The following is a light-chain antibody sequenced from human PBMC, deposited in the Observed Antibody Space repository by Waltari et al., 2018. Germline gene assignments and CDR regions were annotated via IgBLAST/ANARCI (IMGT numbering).Light chain of an antibody. V-gene: IGLV3-1*01. CDR2: HVR. CDR3: QACDSSTVV. J-gene: IGLJ2*01. Sequence: SYELTQPPSVSVSPGQTASITCSGATLGDTYACWYQKKPSQSLVLVIYHVRKRPSGLPERFSGSNSGNTATLTISGTQAMDEAYDYCQACDSSTVVFGGGTKLTVL. CDR1: TLGDTY.